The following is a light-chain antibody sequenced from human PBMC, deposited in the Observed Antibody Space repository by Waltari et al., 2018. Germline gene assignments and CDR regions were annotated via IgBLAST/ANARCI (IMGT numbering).Light chain of an antibody. CDR3: CSNAGNYANYV. J-gene: IGLJ1*01. Sequence: QSALIQPRAVSRSPGQSVIISCTGASSDVGAYDSVSWYQQHPGKAPTLIIYDVNKRPSGFPYRFSGAKSGNTASLTISGLQAEDEADYYCCSNAGNYANYVFGTGTKLT. CDR1: SSDVGAYDS. CDR2: DVN. V-gene: IGLV2-11*01.